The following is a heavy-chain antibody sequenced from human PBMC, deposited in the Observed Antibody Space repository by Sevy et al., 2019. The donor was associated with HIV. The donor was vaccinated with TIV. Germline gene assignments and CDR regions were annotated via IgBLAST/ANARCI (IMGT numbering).Heavy chain of an antibody. Sequence: GGSLGLSCAASGFTFSTHAMHWVRQAPGKGLEWVAIISYDGNIEYYPDSVKGRFTISRDDSKNTLYLQMNSLRTEDTALYYCARDLGYESTGYLPLFDNWGQGTLVTVSS. V-gene: IGHV3-30-3*01. CDR1: GFTFSTHA. J-gene: IGHJ4*02. CDR3: ARDLGYESTGYLPLFDN. D-gene: IGHD3-22*01. CDR2: ISYDGNIE.